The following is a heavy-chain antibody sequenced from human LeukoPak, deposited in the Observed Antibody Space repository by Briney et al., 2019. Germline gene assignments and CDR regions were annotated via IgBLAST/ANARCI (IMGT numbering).Heavy chain of an antibody. D-gene: IGHD4-17*01. Sequence: SVKVSCKASGGTFSSYAISWVRQAPGQGLELMGRIIPIFGTANYAQKFQGRVTITTDESTSTAYMELSSLRSEDTAVYYCARGPYGDYEPFGFDYWGQGTLVTVSS. V-gene: IGHV1-69*05. CDR2: IIPIFGTA. CDR3: ARGPYGDYEPFGFDY. J-gene: IGHJ4*02. CDR1: GGTFSSYA.